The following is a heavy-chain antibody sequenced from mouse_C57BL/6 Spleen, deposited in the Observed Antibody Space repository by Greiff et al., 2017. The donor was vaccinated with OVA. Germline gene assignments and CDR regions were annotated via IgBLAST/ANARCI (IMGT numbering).Heavy chain of an antibody. V-gene: IGHV14-4*01. D-gene: IGHD2-2*01. Sequence: EVQLQQSGAELVRPGASVKLSCTASGFNIKDDYMHWVKQRPEQGLEWIGWIDPENGDTEYASKFQGKATITADTSSNTAYLQLSSLTSEDTAVYYCTWLRHGEIGYWGQGTTLTVSS. CDR1: GFNIKDDY. J-gene: IGHJ2*01. CDR2: IDPENGDT. CDR3: TWLRHGEIGY.